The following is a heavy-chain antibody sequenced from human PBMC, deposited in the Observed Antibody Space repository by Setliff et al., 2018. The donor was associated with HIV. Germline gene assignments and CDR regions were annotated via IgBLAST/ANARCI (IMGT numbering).Heavy chain of an antibody. V-gene: IGHV3-30*04. CDR2: ISYEGST. CDR3: VRTPMGDPQVGWFDP. J-gene: IGHJ5*02. Sequence: GGSLRLSCATTTVLFSSYAFHWVRQAPGKGLEWVAFISYEGSTYYTDSVTGRFTIARDNSKNMVYLQMNTLRPEDTAFYYCVRTPMGDPQVGWFDPWGQGTLVTVSS. D-gene: IGHD2-21*01. CDR1: TVLFSSYA.